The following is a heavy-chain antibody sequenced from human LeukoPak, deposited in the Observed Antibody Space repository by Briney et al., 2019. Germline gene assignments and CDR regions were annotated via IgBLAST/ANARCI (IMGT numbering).Heavy chain of an antibody. D-gene: IGHD2/OR15-2a*01. CDR1: GYTFTSYG. CDR3: ARDYCNNPTCHTREFDY. J-gene: IGHJ4*02. V-gene: IGHV1-18*01. Sequence: SVKVSCKASGYTFTSYGISWVRQAPGQGLEWMGWISGYNGNTLYEQKLQGRVSMTTDTSTSTAYMDLRSLRSDDTAVYYCARDYCNNPTCHTREFDYWGQGTPVTVSS. CDR2: ISGYNGNT.